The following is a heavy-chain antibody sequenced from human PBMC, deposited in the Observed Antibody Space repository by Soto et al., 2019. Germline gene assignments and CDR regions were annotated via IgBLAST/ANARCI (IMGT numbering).Heavy chain of an antibody. J-gene: IGHJ4*02. D-gene: IGHD3-22*01. CDR1: GYTFTSYD. CDR2: MNPNSGNT. Sequence: QVQLVQSGAEVKKPGASVKVSCKASGYTFTSYDINWVRQATGQGLEWMGWMNPNSGNTGYAQKFQGRVTMTRNTSISTAYMDLSSLRSEDTAVYYCARAHYYDSSGYYPNFDYWGQGTLVTVSS. CDR3: ARAHYYDSSGYYPNFDY. V-gene: IGHV1-8*01.